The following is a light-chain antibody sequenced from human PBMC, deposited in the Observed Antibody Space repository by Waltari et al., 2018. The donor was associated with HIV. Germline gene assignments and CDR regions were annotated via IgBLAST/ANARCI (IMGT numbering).Light chain of an antibody. V-gene: IGLV3-10*01. CDR3: YSTNIRGNHRL. Sequence: SYELTQAPSVSVSPGQTARITCSGDALPKEYAYWYQQKSGQAPVLVMYEDTKRPSGIPERFSGSSSGTMATLTISGAQVEDEADYYCYSTNIRGNHRLFGGGTKLTVL. CDR2: EDT. J-gene: IGLJ2*01. CDR1: ALPKEY.